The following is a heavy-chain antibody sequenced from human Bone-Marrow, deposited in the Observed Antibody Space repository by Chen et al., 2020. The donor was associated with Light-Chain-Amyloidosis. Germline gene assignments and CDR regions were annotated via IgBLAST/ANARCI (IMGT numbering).Heavy chain of an antibody. V-gene: IGHV3-23*01. J-gene: IGHJ4*02. CDR3: AKDLTSGGGIFDY. CDR2: ISDSGGIT. D-gene: IGHD3-16*01. Sequence: EVKLLESGGILVQHGGSLRLYCAAAGVTFGSFAMSWVRQAPGRALEYVSDISDSGGITHYADSVKGRFTISRDNSDNILYLQINSLRAEDTAIYYCAKDLTSGGGIFDYWGQGILVTVSS. CDR1: GVTFGSFA.